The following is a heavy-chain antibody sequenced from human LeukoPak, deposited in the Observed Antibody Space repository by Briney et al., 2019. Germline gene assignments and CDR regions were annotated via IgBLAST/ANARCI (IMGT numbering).Heavy chain of an antibody. CDR2: ISYDGSNK. V-gene: IGHV3-30-3*01. CDR3: ARALHSKQWELMVY. J-gene: IGHJ4*02. D-gene: IGHD1-26*01. Sequence: GGSLRPSCAASGFTFSSYAMHWVRQAPGKGLEWVAVISYDGSNKYYADSVKGRFTISRDNSKNTLYLQMNSLRAEDTAVYYCARALHSKQWELMVYWGQGTLVAVSS. CDR1: GFTFSSYA.